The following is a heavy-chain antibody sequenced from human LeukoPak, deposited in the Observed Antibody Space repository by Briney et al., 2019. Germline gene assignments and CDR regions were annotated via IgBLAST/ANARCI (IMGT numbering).Heavy chain of an antibody. CDR2: IHHSGST. CDR1: GGSISSYY. D-gene: IGHD6-13*01. CDR3: ARVYSSSQNFDY. V-gene: IGHV4-34*01. J-gene: IGHJ4*02. Sequence: SETLSLTCTVSGGSISSYYWSWIRQPPGKGLEWIGEIHHSGSTNYNPSLKSRATISVDKSKNQFSLKLSSVTAADTAVHYCARVYSSSQNFDYWGQGTLVTVSS.